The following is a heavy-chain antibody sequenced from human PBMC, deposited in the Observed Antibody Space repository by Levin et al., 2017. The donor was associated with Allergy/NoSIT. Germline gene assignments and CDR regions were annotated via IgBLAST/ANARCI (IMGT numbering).Heavy chain of an antibody. V-gene: IGHV3-11*01. CDR2: IDTTSFSI. J-gene: IGHJ4*02. CDR1: GFMFSTYY. D-gene: IGHD4-17*01. CDR3: ARWRNGDYWRYYFDY. Sequence: GESLKISCAASGFMFSTYYMTWLRQAPGKGLEWVSTIDTTSFSINYAKSVKGRFTISRDNDRNSLYLQMNRLRADDTGGYYCARWRNGDYWRYYFDYWGQGTLVTVSS.